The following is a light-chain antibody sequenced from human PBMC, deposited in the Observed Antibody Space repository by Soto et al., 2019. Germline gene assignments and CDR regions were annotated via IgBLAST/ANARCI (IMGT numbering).Light chain of an antibody. CDR3: LHYKDWPRWT. V-gene: IGKV3-15*01. CDR2: GAS. Sequence: EIVMTQSPATLSASPGERVTLSCRASQSVSNNLAWYQQQPGQAPRLLIYGASTTATGIPARFSGSGSGTEFTLTISSLQSEDFAVYYCLHYKDWPRWTFGQGTKVDIK. CDR1: QSVSNN. J-gene: IGKJ1*01.